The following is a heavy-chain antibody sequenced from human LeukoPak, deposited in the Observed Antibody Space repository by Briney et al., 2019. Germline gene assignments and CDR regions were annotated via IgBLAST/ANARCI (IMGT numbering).Heavy chain of an antibody. Sequence: ASVKVSCKASGYTFTSYDINWVRQATGQGLEWMGWMNPNSGNTDYAQKFQGRVTMTRNTSISTAYMELCSLRSEDTAVYYCARRYYGSGRNNWFDPWGQGTLVTVSS. V-gene: IGHV1-8*01. CDR1: GYTFTSYD. CDR3: ARRYYGSGRNNWFDP. D-gene: IGHD3-10*01. CDR2: MNPNSGNT. J-gene: IGHJ5*02.